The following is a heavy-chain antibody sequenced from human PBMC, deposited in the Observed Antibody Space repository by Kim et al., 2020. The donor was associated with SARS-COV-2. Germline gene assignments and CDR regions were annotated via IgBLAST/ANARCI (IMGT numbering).Heavy chain of an antibody. CDR3: AKGVGVDFDWLSGMDV. V-gene: IGHV3-30*18. D-gene: IGHD3-9*01. CDR2: ISYDGSNK. CDR1: GFTFSSYG. Sequence: GGSLRLSCAASGFTFSSYGMHWVRQSPGKGLEWVAVISYDGSNKYYADSVKGRFTISRDNSKNTLYLQMNSLRAEDTAVYYCAKGVGVDFDWLSGMDVWGQGTTVTVSS. J-gene: IGHJ6*02.